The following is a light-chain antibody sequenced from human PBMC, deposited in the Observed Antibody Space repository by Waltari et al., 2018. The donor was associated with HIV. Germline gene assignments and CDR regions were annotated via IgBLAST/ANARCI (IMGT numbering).Light chain of an antibody. Sequence: QSVLTQPPSASGTPGQRVTISCSGSSSNIGSNTVNWYQQLPGTAPKLLIYSNNPRPSGVPDRFSVSKSGTSASLAISGLQSEDEADYYCAAWDDSLNGPWVFGGGTKLTVL. CDR2: SNN. V-gene: IGLV1-44*01. CDR3: AAWDDSLNGPWV. CDR1: SSNIGSNT. J-gene: IGLJ3*02.